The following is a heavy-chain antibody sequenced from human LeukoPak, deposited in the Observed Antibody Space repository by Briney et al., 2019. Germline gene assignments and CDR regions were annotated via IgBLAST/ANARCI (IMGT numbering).Heavy chain of an antibody. V-gene: IGHV1-2*02. CDR1: GYTFTDYY. CDR3: ARTYYYGSGRRTPDDY. Sequence: ASLKVSCKASGYTFTDYYIHWVRQAPGQGLEWMGWINPNSGGTNYAQKFYVRVTMTRDTSITTAYMELSRLRSDDTAVFYCARTYYYGSGRRTPDDYWGQGTLVTVSS. J-gene: IGHJ4*02. CDR2: INPNSGGT. D-gene: IGHD3-10*01.